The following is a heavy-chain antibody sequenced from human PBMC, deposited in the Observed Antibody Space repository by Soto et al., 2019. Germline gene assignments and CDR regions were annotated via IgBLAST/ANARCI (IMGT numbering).Heavy chain of an antibody. CDR2: ISWDGGST. V-gene: IGHV3-43*01. D-gene: IGHD6-13*01. Sequence: PGGSLRLSCAASGLTFDDYTMHWVRQAPGKGLEWVSLISWDGGSTYYADSVKGRFTISRDNSKNSLYLQMNSLRTEDTALYYCAKGVSSSWPTYYYYGTDVWGQGTTVTVSS. J-gene: IGHJ6*02. CDR3: AKGVSSSWPTYYYYGTDV. CDR1: GLTFDDYT.